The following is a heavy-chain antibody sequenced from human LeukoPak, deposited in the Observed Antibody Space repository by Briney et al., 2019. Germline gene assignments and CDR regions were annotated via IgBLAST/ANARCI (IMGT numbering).Heavy chain of an antibody. CDR3: ARENYYDDY. V-gene: IGHV1-18*04. Sequence: ASVKVSCKAPGYTFTGYYMHWVRQAPGQGLEWMGWISAYNGNTNYAQKLQGRVTMTTDTSTSTAYMELRSLRSDDTAVYYCARENYYDDYWGQGTLVTVSS. CDR1: GYTFTGYY. J-gene: IGHJ4*02. CDR2: ISAYNGNT.